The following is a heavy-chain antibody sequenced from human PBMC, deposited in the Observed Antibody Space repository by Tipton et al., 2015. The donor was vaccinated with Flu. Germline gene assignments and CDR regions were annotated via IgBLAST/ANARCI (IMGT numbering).Heavy chain of an antibody. CDR2: INHSGST. CDR3: ARGSGSGTEMTFYV. CDR1: GGSLSGYY. V-gene: IGHV4-34*01. D-gene: IGHD3-10*01. J-gene: IGHJ4*02. Sequence: GLVKPSETLSLTCAVYGGSLSGYYWSWIRQSPGKGLEWIGEINHSGSTNYNPSLKSRLTISLDMSKNQFSLNLYSVSAADAAVYYCARGSGSGTEMTFYVWGPGTVVTVSS.